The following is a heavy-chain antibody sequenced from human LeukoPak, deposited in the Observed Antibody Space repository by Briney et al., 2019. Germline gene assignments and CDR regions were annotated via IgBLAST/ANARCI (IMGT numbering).Heavy chain of an antibody. CDR3: ARASIAAAGTSAFVYYYYYIDV. CDR1: GGSFSGYY. CDR2: INHSGST. Sequence: SSETLSLTCAVYGGSFSGYYWSWIRQPPGKGLEWIGEINHSGSTNYNPSLKSRVTISVDTSKNQFSLKLSSVTAADTAVYYCARASIAAAGTSAFVYYYYYIDVWGKGTTVTVSS. J-gene: IGHJ6*03. V-gene: IGHV4-34*01. D-gene: IGHD6-13*01.